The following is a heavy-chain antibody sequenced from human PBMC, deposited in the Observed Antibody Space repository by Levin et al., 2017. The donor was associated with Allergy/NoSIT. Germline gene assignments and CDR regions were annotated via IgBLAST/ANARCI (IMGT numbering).Heavy chain of an antibody. V-gene: IGHV3-30-3*01. D-gene: IGHD1-26*01. CDR1: GFTFSNYA. CDR3: ATKVGTPNYFDY. Sequence: PGGSLRLSCAVSGFTFSNYAIHWVRQAPGKGLEWVAVISYDGSNKYYTDSVRGRFTISRDNSKSTLYLEMNNLRVEDTAVYYCATKVGTPNYFDYWGQGTLVTVSS. J-gene: IGHJ4*02. CDR2: ISYDGSNK.